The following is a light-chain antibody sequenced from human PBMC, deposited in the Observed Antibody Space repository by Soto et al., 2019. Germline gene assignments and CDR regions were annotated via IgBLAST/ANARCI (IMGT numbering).Light chain of an antibody. CDR1: QSISSW. V-gene: IGKV1-5*03. CDR3: QQYNSYPWT. J-gene: IGKJ2*02. CDR2: KAS. Sequence: DIQMTQSPSTLSASVGDRDTITCRASQSISSWLAWYQQKPGKAPKLLIYKASSLESGVPSRFSGSGSGTEFTLTISSLQPDDFPTYYCQQYNSYPWTFGQGTKLEIK.